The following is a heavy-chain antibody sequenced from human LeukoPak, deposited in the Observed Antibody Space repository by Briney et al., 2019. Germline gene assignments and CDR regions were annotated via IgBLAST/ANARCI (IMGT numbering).Heavy chain of an antibody. V-gene: IGHV3-30*18. J-gene: IGHJ4*02. CDR2: ISYDGSNK. D-gene: IGHD4-17*01. CDR3: AKLDFRGYGENFDY. Sequence: PGGSLRLSCAASGFTFSSYGMHWVRQAPGKGLEWVAVISYDGSNKYYADSVKGRFTISRDNSKNTLYLQMNSLRAEDTVVYYCAKLDFRGYGENFDYWGQGTLVTVSS. CDR1: GFTFSSYG.